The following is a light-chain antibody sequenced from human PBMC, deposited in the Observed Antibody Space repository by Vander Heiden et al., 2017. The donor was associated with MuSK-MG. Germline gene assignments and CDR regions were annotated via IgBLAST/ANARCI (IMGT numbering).Light chain of an antibody. J-gene: IGLJ2*01. Sequence: SYVLTQPPSVVVAPEKTARITGGGNKIGSKRVHWYQQKPGQAPVLVVYDDSDRPSGIPERFSGSNSGNTATLTISRVEAGDEADYYCQVWDSSSDHVVFGGGTKLTVL. CDR2: DDS. CDR3: QVWDSSSDHVV. V-gene: IGLV3-21*03. CDR1: KIGSKR.